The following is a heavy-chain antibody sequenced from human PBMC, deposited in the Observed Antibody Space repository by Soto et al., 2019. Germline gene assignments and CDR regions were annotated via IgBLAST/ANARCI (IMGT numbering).Heavy chain of an antibody. CDR3: ARESEDLTSNFDY. Sequence: GGSLRLSCAASGFTFTRYIMNWVRQAPGKGLEWVSSISSTTNYIYYGDSMKGRFTTSRDNAKNSLYLEMNSLRAEDTAVYYCARESEDLTSNFDYWGQGTLVTVSS. J-gene: IGHJ4*02. V-gene: IGHV3-21*06. CDR1: GFTFTRYI. CDR2: ISSTTNYI.